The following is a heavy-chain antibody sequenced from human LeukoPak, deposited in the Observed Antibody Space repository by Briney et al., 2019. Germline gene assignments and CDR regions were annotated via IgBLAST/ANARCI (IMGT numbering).Heavy chain of an antibody. CDR3: DRSPPTIFDY. J-gene: IGHJ4*02. D-gene: IGHD5-24*01. Sequence: PAQTLSLTRSVCVGSYITSLHYGGWIRQPPGKGLEWIGNIYYDGDTYSNQSLEGLVSISIALTKNHFSLDLTSVTAADTAVYYCDRSPPTIFDYWGQGAVVTVSS. V-gene: IGHV4-39*02. CDR1: VGSYITSLHY. CDR2: IYYDGDT.